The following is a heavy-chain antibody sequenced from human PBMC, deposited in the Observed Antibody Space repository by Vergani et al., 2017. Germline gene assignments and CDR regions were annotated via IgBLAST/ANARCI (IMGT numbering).Heavy chain of an antibody. CDR2: IYSGDET. J-gene: IGHJ5*02. Sequence: ELQLVESGGGLVQPGGSLRLSCAASGSTVSGNYTTWVRQAPGKGLEWVSHIYSGDETYYADSVKGRVTFSRDTYKNTLHLQINNLRVDDTAVYDCARGNYYGSGTYVDPWGQGTLVTVSS. CDR3: ARGNYYGSGTYVDP. V-gene: IGHV3-66*02. D-gene: IGHD3-10*01. CDR1: GSTVSGNY.